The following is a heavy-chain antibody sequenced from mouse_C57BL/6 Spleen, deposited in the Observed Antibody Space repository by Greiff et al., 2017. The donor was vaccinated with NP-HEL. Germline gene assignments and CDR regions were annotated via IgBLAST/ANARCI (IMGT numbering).Heavy chain of an antibody. Sequence: QVQLQQSGPGLVQPSQSLSITCTVSGFSLTSYGVHWVRQSPGKGLEWLGVIWSGGSTDYNAAFISRLSISKDNSKSQVFFKMNSLQADDTAIYYCASAPHGTYWGQGTLVTVSA. J-gene: IGHJ3*01. CDR1: GFSLTSYG. CDR2: IWSGGST. V-gene: IGHV2-2*01. CDR3: ASAPHGTY.